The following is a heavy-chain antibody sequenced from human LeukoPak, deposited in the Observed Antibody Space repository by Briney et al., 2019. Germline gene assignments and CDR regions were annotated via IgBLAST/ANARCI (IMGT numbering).Heavy chain of an antibody. Sequence: GGSLRLSCAASGFTFSSYAMSWVRQAPGKGLEWVSAISGSGGSTYYADSVKGRFTISRDSSKNTLYLQMNSLRAEDTAVYYCAKSRRTFYYDSSGYYGDWGQGTLVTVSS. CDR3: AKSRRTFYYDSSGYYGD. D-gene: IGHD3-22*01. CDR1: GFTFSSYA. V-gene: IGHV3-23*01. CDR2: ISGSGGST. J-gene: IGHJ4*02.